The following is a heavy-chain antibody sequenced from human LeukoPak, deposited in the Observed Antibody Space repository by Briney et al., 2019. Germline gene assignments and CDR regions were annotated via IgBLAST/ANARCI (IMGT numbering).Heavy chain of an antibody. CDR3: ARDGLVGELITFDY. V-gene: IGHV3-7*01. Sequence: GGSLRLSCAASGFTFTNNAMHWVRQAPGKGLEWVANIKQDGSEKYYVDSVKGRFTISRDNAKNSLYLQMNSLRAEDTAVYYCARDGLVGELITFDYWGQGTRVTVSS. CDR1: GFTFTNNA. D-gene: IGHD3-22*01. J-gene: IGHJ4*02. CDR2: IKQDGSEK.